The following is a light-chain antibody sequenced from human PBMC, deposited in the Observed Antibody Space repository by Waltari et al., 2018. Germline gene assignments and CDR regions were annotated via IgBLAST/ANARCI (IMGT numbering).Light chain of an antibody. V-gene: IGLV3-19*01. J-gene: IGLJ2*01. CDR1: SLRSYY. CDR3: NSRDSSGNHLGV. Sequence: SSELTQDPAVSVALGQTVRITCQGDSLRSYYDSWYQQKPGQAPVLVIYGTNNRPSGIPDRFSGSSSGNTASLTITGAQAEDEADYYCNSRDSSGNHLGVFGGGTKLTVL. CDR2: GTN.